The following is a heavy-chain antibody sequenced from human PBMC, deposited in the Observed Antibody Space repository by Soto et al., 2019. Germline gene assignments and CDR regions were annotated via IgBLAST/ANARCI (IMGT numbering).Heavy chain of an antibody. D-gene: IGHD6-13*01. CDR3: ARHPERIAQIGWFDP. J-gene: IGHJ5*02. CDR1: GFTFSSYS. V-gene: IGHV3-48*01. CDR2: ISSSSSNI. Sequence: EVQLVESGGGLVQPGGSLRLSCAASGFTFSSYSMNWVRQAPGKGLEWVSYISSSSSNIYYADSVKGRFTISRDNAKNSLYLQMNSLRAADTAVYYCARHPERIAQIGWFDPWGQGTLVTVSS.